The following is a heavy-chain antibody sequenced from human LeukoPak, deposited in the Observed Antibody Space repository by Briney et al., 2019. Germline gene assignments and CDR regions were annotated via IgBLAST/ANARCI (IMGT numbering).Heavy chain of an antibody. V-gene: IGHV1-2*04. CDR2: INPNSGGT. Sequence: ASVKVSCKASGYTFTGYYMHWVRQAPGQGLEWMGWINPNSGGTNYAQKFQGWVTTTRDTSISTAYMELSRLRSDDTAVYYCARARSSGWYPNDFDYWGQGTLVTVSS. CDR1: GYTFTGYY. CDR3: ARARSSGWYPNDFDY. J-gene: IGHJ4*02. D-gene: IGHD6-19*01.